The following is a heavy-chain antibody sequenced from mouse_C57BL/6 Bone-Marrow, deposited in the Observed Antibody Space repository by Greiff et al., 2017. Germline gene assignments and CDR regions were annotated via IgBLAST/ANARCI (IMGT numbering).Heavy chain of an antibody. CDR2: IAPETGGT. V-gene: IGHV1-15*01. CDR3: TREGWLLRWFAY. J-gene: IGHJ3*01. D-gene: IGHD2-3*01. Sequence: QVQLKESGAELVRPGASVTLSCKASGYTFTDYEMHWVKQTPVHGLEWIGAIAPETGGTAYNQKFKGKAILTADKSSSTAYMELRSLTSEDSAVYYCTREGWLLRWFAYWGQGTLVTVSA. CDR1: GYTFTDYE.